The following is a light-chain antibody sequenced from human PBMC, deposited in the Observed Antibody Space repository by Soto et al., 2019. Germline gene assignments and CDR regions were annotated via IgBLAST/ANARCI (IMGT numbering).Light chain of an antibody. V-gene: IGKV3-20*01. Sequence: EVVVTQSPGTLSLSPGERATLSCRASQSVSRNYLAWYQKKPGQAPRLLIYGASTRATAIPDGFSGSGSATNFTLTITRLESEDVAVNYCQQYGGSAPWTFGQGTKVEI. CDR1: QSVSRNY. CDR2: GAS. J-gene: IGKJ1*01. CDR3: QQYGGSAPWT.